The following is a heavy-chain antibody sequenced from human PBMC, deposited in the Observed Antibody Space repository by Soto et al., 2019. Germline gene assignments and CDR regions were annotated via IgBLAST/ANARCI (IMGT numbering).Heavy chain of an antibody. V-gene: IGHV3-33*01. CDR1: GFTFSSYG. CDR3: ARDTTHYYYGMDV. CDR2: IWYDGSNK. J-gene: IGHJ6*02. D-gene: IGHD1-1*01. Sequence: PGGSLRLSCAASGFTFSSYGMHWVRQAPGKGLEWVAVIWYDGSNKYYADSVKGRFTISRDNSKNTLYLQMNSLRAEDTAVYYCARDTTHYYYGMDVWGHGTTVTVSS.